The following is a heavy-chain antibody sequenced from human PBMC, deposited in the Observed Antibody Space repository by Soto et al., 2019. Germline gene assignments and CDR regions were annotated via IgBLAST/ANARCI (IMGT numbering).Heavy chain of an antibody. D-gene: IGHD1-1*01. CDR3: ARGEPHYYYYYMDV. Sequence: SETLSLTCTVSGGSISSYYWSWIRQPPGKGLEWIGYIYYSGSTNYNPSLKSRVTISVDTSKNQFSLKLSSVTAADTAVYYCARGEPHYYYYYMDVWGKGTTVTVSS. V-gene: IGHV4-59*01. CDR1: GGSISSYY. CDR2: IYYSGST. J-gene: IGHJ6*03.